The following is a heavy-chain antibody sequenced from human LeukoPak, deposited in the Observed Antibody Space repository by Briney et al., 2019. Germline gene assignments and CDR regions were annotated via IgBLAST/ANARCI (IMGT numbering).Heavy chain of an antibody. Sequence: PSQTLSLTCTVSGGSISSGGYYWSWIRQHPGKGLEWIGYIYYSGSTYYNPSLKSRVTISVDTSKNQFSLKLSSVTAADTAVYYCARGTPIVVVTAIGYYYYGMDVWGQGTTVTVSS. V-gene: IGHV4-31*03. J-gene: IGHJ6*02. CDR2: IYYSGST. CDR3: ARGTPIVVVTAIGYYYYGMDV. D-gene: IGHD2-21*02. CDR1: GGSISSGGYY.